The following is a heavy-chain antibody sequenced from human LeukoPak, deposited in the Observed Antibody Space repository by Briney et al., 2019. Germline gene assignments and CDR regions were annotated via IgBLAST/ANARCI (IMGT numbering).Heavy chain of an antibody. V-gene: IGHV3-23*01. CDR2: ISGSGGST. J-gene: IGHJ4*02. D-gene: IGHD3-22*01. CDR1: GFTFSSYA. Sequence: GGSLRLSCAASGFTFSSYAMSWVRQAPGKGLEWVSAISGSGGSTYYADSVKGRFTISRDNAKNSLYLQMNSLRAEDTAVYYCARGGPPYDRSGQPFDYWGQGTLVTVSS. CDR3: ARGGPPYDRSGQPFDY.